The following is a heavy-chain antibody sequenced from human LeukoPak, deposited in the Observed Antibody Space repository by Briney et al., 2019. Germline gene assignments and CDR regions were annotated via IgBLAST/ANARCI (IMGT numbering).Heavy chain of an antibody. D-gene: IGHD2-2*01. CDR3: ARGPPDCSSTSCYDERNWFDP. J-gene: IGHJ5*02. CDR2: IYTSGST. Sequence: PSETLSLTCTVSGGSISSYYWSWIRQPAGKGLEWIGRIYTSGSTNYNPSLKSRVTMSVDTSKNQFSLKLSSVTAADTAVYYCARGPPDCSSTSCYDERNWFDPWGQGTLVTVSS. V-gene: IGHV4-4*07. CDR1: GGSISSYY.